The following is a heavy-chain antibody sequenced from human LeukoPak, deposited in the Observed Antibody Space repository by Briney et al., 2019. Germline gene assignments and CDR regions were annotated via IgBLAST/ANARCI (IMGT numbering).Heavy chain of an antibody. Sequence: SETLSLTCTVSGGSMSSSSYYGGWIRQPPGKGLEWIGSMYYSGSTYYNPSLKSRVTISVDTSKNQFSLTLSSVTAADTAVYFCARHVYSSSWIYYYYYMDVWGKGTTVTVSS. CDR3: ARHVYSSSWIYYYYYMDV. CDR1: GGSMSSSSYY. D-gene: IGHD6-13*01. J-gene: IGHJ6*03. CDR2: MYYSGST. V-gene: IGHV4-39*01.